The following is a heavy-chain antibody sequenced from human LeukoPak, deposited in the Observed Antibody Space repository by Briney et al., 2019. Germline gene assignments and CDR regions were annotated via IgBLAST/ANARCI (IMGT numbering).Heavy chain of an antibody. J-gene: IGHJ3*02. V-gene: IGHV4-30-2*01. Sequence: SETLSLTCAVSGGSISSGGYSWSWIRQPTGKGLEWIGYIYHSGSTYYNPSLKSRVTISVDRSKNQFSLKLSSVTAADTAVYYCARSRLNYYGSANHDAFDIWGQGTMVTVSS. CDR2: IYHSGST. D-gene: IGHD3-10*01. CDR1: GGSISSGGYS. CDR3: ARSRLNYYGSANHDAFDI.